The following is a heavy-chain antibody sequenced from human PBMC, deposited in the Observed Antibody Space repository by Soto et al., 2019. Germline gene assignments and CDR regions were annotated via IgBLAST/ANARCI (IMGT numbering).Heavy chain of an antibody. CDR3: TRGPPLGSLPTDYYYYGMDV. D-gene: IGHD1-26*01. CDR1: GFTFSSYD. V-gene: IGHV3-13*01. CDR2: IGTSGDT. Sequence: GGSLRLSCAASGFTFSSYDMHWVRQATGKGLEWVSAIGTSGDTYYPGSVKGRFTISRENAKNSLYLQMNSLRAEDTAVYYCTRGPPLGSLPTDYYYYGMDVWGQGTTVTVSS. J-gene: IGHJ6*02.